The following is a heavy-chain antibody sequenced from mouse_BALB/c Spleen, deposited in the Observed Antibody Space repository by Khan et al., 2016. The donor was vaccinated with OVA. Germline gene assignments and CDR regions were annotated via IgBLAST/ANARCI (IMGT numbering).Heavy chain of an antibody. D-gene: IGHD2-1*01. Sequence: QVQLQQSGAELVKPGASVKLSCKASGYTFTEYIIHWLKPRSGQGLEWIGWFYPGGTTIKYNEKFKDKATLTADKSSSTVYMELSRLTSEDSAVYFCARHEDYGNWLDYWGQGTTLTVSS. CDR3: ARHEDYGNWLDY. CDR1: GYTFTEYI. V-gene: IGHV1-62-2*01. CDR2: FYPGGTTI. J-gene: IGHJ2*01.